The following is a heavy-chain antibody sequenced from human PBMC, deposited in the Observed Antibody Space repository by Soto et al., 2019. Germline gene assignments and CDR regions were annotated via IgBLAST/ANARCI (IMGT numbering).Heavy chain of an antibody. Sequence: PGGSLRLSCAASGFTFSSYAMSWVRQAPGKGLEWVSAISGSGGSTYYADSVKGRFTISRDNSKNTLYLQMNSLRAEDTAVYYCAKTPQYYDSSGACFDYWGQGTLVTVSS. V-gene: IGHV3-23*01. CDR3: AKTPQYYDSSGACFDY. D-gene: IGHD3-22*01. CDR1: GFTFSSYA. J-gene: IGHJ4*02. CDR2: ISGSGGST.